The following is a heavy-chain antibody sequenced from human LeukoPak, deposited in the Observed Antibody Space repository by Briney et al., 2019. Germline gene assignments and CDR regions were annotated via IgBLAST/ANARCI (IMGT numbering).Heavy chain of an antibody. Sequence: GSLRLSCAASGFTFSSYSMNWVRQPPGKGLEWIGEINHSGSTDYNPSLKSRVTISVDTSKNQFSLKLNSVTAADTAVYYCARGPPIVVVPAAKNGRWFDPWGQGTLVTVSS. V-gene: IGHV4-34*01. CDR3: ARGPPIVVVPAAKNGRWFDP. J-gene: IGHJ5*02. CDR2: INHSGST. CDR1: GFTFSSYS. D-gene: IGHD2-2*01.